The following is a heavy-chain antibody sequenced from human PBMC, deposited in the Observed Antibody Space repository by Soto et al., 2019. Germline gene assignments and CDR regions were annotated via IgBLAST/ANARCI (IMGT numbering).Heavy chain of an antibody. CDR3: ERVLRYFDWLDYFDY. CDR2: IIPIFGTS. V-gene: IGHV1-69*13. CDR1: GGTFSSYA. D-gene: IGHD3-9*01. Sequence: SVQVSCKASGGTFSSYAISWVRQAPGQGLEWMGGIIPIFGTSNYAQKFQGRVTITADESTSTAYIERSSLRSEDTAVYYCERVLRYFDWLDYFDYWGQGTLVTVSS. J-gene: IGHJ4*02.